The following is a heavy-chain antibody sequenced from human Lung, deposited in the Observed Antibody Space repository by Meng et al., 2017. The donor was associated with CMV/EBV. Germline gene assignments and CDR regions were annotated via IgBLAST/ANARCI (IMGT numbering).Heavy chain of an antibody. CDR1: GFNFYGFY. D-gene: IGHD1-26*01. J-gene: IGHJ4*02. V-gene: IGHV1-2*06. CDR3: TRRPLGSTRPFDY. CDR2: INPKNGDP. Sequence: SXXVSXKTSGFNFYGFYIHWVRRAPGQGLEWMGRINPKNGDPKYAQRFEGRVSMTTDTSITTVYMELRSLRSDDTAFYYCTRRPLGSTRPFDYWGQGTXVNVAS.